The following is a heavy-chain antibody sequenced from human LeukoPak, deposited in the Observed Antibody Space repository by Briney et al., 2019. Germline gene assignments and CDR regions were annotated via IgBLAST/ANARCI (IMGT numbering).Heavy chain of an antibody. CDR3: GRPLQRGSWTQRALDY. V-gene: IGHV1-46*01. J-gene: IGHJ4*02. Sequence: GASVKVSCKASGYTFTSYYMHWVRQAPGQGLEWMGIINPSGGSTSYAQKFQGRVTMTRDTSTSTVYMELSSLRSEDTAVYYCGRPLQRGSWTQRALDYWGQGTLVTVSS. CDR1: GYTFTSYY. CDR2: INPSGGST. D-gene: IGHD3-10*01.